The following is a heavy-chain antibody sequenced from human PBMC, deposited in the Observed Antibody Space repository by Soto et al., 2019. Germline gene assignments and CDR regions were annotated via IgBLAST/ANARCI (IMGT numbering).Heavy chain of an antibody. J-gene: IGHJ6*02. V-gene: IGHV5-10-1*01. CDR1: GYSFTSYW. CDR3: ARGTVTPYYYYGMDV. D-gene: IGHD4-4*01. CDR2: IDPGDSYT. Sequence: GESLKISCKGSGYSFTSYWISWVRQMPGKGLEWMGRIDPGDSYTNHSPSFQGHVTTSADKSISTAYLQWSSLKASDTAMYYCARGTVTPYYYYGMDVWGQGTTVTVSS.